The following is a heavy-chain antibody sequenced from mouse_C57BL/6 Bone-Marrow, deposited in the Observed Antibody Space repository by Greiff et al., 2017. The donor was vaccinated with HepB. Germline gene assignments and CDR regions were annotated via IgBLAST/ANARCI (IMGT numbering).Heavy chain of an antibody. V-gene: IGHV6-6*01. J-gene: IGHJ4*01. CDR3: TSFITTVVAPAMDY. D-gene: IGHD1-1*01. CDR1: GFTFSDAW. Sequence: DVHLVESGGGLVQPGGSMKLSCAASGFTFSDAWMDWVRQSPEKGLEWVAEIRNKANNHATYYAESVKGRFTISRDDSKSSVYLQMNSLRAEDTGIYYCTSFITTVVAPAMDYWGQGTSVTVSS. CDR2: IRNKANNHAT.